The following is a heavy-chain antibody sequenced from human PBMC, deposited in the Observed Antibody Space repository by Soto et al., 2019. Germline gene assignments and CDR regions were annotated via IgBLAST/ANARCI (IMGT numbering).Heavy chain of an antibody. J-gene: IGHJ4*02. CDR3: AKLRSGIAMAAPNY. CDR1: GFTFSNFA. Sequence: GGSLRLSCGASGFTFSNFAMSWVRQAPGKGLEWVSSISDSGDSTYYADSVKGQFTISRDNSNNTLFLQMSSLRVEDTAVYYCAKLRSGIAMAAPNYWGQGALVTVSS. V-gene: IGHV3-23*01. D-gene: IGHD6-19*01. CDR2: ISDSGDST.